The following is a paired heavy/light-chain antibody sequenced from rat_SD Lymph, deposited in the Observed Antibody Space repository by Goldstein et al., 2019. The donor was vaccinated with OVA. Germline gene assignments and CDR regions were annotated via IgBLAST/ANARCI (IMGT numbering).Heavy chain of an antibody. D-gene: IGHD4-3*01. CDR1: GYIFTDFL. Sequence: QVKLLQSGAALVKPGDSLKMSCKASGYIFTDFLIHWVKQSHGKSLEWIAYINPYSGGTDYNEKFKSKATLTVDKSSSTAYMEFSKLTSDDSAIYYCTRGGFGTPFGYWGQGVMVTVSS. J-gene: IGHJ2*01. CDR3: TRGGFGTPFGY. CDR2: INPYSGGT. V-gene: IGHV1-38*01.
Light chain of an antibody. CDR3: QQWGSNPPT. CDR1: SSVSY. J-gene: IGKJ1*01. V-gene: IGKV4S7*01. Sequence: EIVLTQSPTTIAASPGEKVTITCRASSSVSYMYWYQQKSGASPKLWIYDTFKLASGVPNRLSGSGSGTSYSLTINTMETEDAATYYCQQWGSNPPTFGGGTKLELK. CDR2: DTF.